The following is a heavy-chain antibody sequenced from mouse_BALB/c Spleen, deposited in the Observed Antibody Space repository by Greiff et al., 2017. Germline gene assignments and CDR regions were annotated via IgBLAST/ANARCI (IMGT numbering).Heavy chain of an antibody. J-gene: IGHJ4*01. CDR3: AERYYGNSYYAMDY. CDR1: GYSITSDYA. D-gene: IGHD2-1*01. V-gene: IGHV3-2*02. CDR2: ISYSGST. Sequence: EVQLQQSGPGLVKPSQSLSLTCTVTGYSITSDYAWHWIRQFPGNKLEWMGYISYSGSTSYNPSLKSRISITRDTSKNQFFLQLNSVTTEDTATYYCAERYYGNSYYAMDYWGQGTSVTVSS.